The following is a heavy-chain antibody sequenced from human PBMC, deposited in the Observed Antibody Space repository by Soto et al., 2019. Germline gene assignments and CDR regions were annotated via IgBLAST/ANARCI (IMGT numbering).Heavy chain of an antibody. Sequence: QVQLVQSGAEVKRPGASVKVSCKASNYMFGSYGITLVRQAPGQGNEWMGWISAFNGNTKYPQNLQGRVTMTTDTSTATAYMELRALRSDDAAMYFCARDGGYGAGSYLDYWGQGTLVTVSS. V-gene: IGHV1-18*04. D-gene: IGHD3-10*01. J-gene: IGHJ4*02. CDR3: ARDGGYGAGSYLDY. CDR2: ISAFNGNT. CDR1: NYMFGSYG.